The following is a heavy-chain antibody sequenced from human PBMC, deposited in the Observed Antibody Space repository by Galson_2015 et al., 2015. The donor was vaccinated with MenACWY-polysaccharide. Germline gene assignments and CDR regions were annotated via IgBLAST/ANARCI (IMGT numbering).Heavy chain of an antibody. D-gene: IGHD6-19*01. J-gene: IGHJ4*02. CDR1: GFSFSADW. CDR3: ARTIQRLVHCVL. V-gene: IGHV3-7*01. CDR2: IRPDGGEM. Sequence: SLRLSCAASGFSFSADWMNWVRQIPGKGLEWVANIRPDGGEMFYVDSVRGRFTISRDNAKNSLYLQMNNLRAEDTAVYYCARTIQRLVHCVLWGQGTLVTVSS.